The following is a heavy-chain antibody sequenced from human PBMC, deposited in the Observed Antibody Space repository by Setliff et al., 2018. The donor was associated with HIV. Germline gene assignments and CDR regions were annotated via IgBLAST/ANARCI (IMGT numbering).Heavy chain of an antibody. J-gene: IGHJ4*02. V-gene: IGHV4-38-2*01. CDR2: NNHSGST. CDR3: ARQPPLSVLQVWFDDY. Sequence: SETLSLTCDVSGFSITDGFYWAWIRQSPGKGLEWIGSNNHSGSTYCTPSLKSRVTMSVDTSKNHFSLKLSSVTAADTAMYFCARQPPLSVLQVWFDDYWGQGTLVTVSS. D-gene: IGHD3-10*01. CDR1: GFSITDGFY.